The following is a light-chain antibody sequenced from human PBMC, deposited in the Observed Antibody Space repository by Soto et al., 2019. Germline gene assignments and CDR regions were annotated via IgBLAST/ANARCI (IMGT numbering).Light chain of an antibody. CDR1: NIGRKS. CDR2: YDT. J-gene: IGLJ2*01. CDR3: QVRDSSSEHQV. V-gene: IGLV3-21*04. Sequence: SYELTQPPSVSVALGKTARITCGGNNIGRKSVHWYQQKAGQAPVLVIYYDTDRPSGIPERFSGSNSGNTATLTISRVEAGDEADYYCQVRDSSSEHQVFGGGTKLTVL.